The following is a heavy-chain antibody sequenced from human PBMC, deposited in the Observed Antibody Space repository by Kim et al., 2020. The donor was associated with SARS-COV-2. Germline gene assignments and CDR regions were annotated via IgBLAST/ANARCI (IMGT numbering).Heavy chain of an antibody. J-gene: IGHJ6*02. D-gene: IGHD3-10*01. CDR3: ARSDTLWFGELLSKEGGMGV. Sequence: GRFTISRDNSKNTLYLQMNSLRAEETAVYYCARSDTLWFGELLSKEGGMGVWGQGTTVTVSS. V-gene: IGHV3-30*01.